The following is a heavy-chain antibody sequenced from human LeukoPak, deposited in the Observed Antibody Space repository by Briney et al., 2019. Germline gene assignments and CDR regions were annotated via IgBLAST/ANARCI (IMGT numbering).Heavy chain of an antibody. J-gene: IGHJ4*02. V-gene: IGHV3-48*03. CDR1: GFTFSSYE. CDR2: ISSSGSTI. CDR3: ARDTLGPYYYGSGGYP. Sequence: PGGSLRLSCAASGFTFSSYEMNWVRQAPGKGLEWVSYISSSGSTIYYADSVKGRFTISRDNAKNSLYLQMNSLRAEDTAVYYCARDTLGPYYYGSGGYPWGQGTLVTVSS. D-gene: IGHD3-10*01.